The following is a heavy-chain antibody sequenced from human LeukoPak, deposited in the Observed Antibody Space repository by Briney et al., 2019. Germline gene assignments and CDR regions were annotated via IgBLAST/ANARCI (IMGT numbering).Heavy chain of an antibody. Sequence: PSETLSLTCTVSGGSISSYYWSWIRQPPGKGLEWIGYIYYSGSTNYNASLTNRVTISVDTSKNQFSLKLSSVTAADTAVYYCARDRSVDLGIAAAEGAFDIWGQGTMVTVSS. J-gene: IGHJ3*02. CDR2: IYYSGST. CDR3: ARDRSVDLGIAAAEGAFDI. CDR1: GGSISSYY. D-gene: IGHD6-25*01. V-gene: IGHV4-59*12.